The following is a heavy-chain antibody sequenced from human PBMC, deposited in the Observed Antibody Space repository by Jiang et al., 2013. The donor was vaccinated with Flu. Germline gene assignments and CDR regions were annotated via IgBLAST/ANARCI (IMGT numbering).Heavy chain of an antibody. Sequence: PGLVKPSETLSLTCTVSGGPMGYYYWSWIRQPTGKGLEWIGRMYTSGTANYNPSLRSRVTTSVDTSKNQFSLKLSSVTAADTAVYYCAREASLNYWGQGTLVTVSS. V-gene: IGHV4-4*07. CDR3: AREASLNY. J-gene: IGHJ4*02. CDR1: GGPMGYYY. CDR2: MYTSGTA.